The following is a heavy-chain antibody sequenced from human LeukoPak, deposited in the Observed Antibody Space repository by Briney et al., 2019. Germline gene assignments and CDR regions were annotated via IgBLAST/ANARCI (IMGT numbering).Heavy chain of an antibody. CDR1: GGSFSGYY. Sequence: PSETLSLTCAVYGGSFSGYYWSWIRQPPGKGLEWIGEINHSGSTNYNPSLKSRVTISVDTSKNQFSLKLSSVTAADTAVYYCARGYYYGSGSSFDYWGQGTLVTVSS. D-gene: IGHD3-10*01. CDR3: ARGYYYGSGSSFDY. V-gene: IGHV4-34*01. J-gene: IGHJ4*02. CDR2: INHSGST.